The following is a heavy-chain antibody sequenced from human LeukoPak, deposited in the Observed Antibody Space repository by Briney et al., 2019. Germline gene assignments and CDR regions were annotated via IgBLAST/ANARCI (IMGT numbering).Heavy chain of an antibody. CDR2: IIPIFGTA. D-gene: IGHD3-22*01. Sequence: SVKVSCKASGGTFSSYAISWVRQAPGQGLEWMGGIIPIFGTANYAQKFQGRVTITADESTSTAYMELSSLRSEDTAVYYCAREGYYDSSGRSYYYYYMDVWGKGTTVTVSS. J-gene: IGHJ6*03. V-gene: IGHV1-69*13. CDR1: GGTFSSYA. CDR3: AREGYYDSSGRSYYYYYMDV.